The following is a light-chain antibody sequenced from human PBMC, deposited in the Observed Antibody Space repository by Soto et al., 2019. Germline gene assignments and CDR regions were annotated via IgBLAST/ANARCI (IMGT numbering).Light chain of an antibody. V-gene: IGLV2-18*02. CDR3: SSFTSSSTYV. J-gene: IGLJ1*01. CDR1: SSDVGSYNR. CDR2: EVS. Sequence: QSVLTQPPSVSGSPGQSVTISCSRTSSDVGSYNRVSWYPQPPGTAPKLMIYEVSNRPSGVPDRFSGSKSGNTASLTISGLQAEDEADYYCSSFTSSSTYVFGTGTKVTVL.